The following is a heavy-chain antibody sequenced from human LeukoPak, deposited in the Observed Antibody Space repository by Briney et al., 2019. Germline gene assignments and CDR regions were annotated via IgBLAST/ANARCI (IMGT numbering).Heavy chain of an antibody. D-gene: IGHD6-13*01. CDR1: GFTFRSYE. CDR3: AREPIAPTGHPFDY. V-gene: IGHV3-48*03. CDR2: ISGSGNTI. J-gene: IGHJ4*02. Sequence: GGSLRLSCAASGFTFRSYEMNWVRQAPGKGLEWVPYISGSGNTIYYADSVKGRFTISRDNAKDLLYLQINSLRAEDTAFYYCAREPIAPTGHPFDYWGQGTLVTVSS.